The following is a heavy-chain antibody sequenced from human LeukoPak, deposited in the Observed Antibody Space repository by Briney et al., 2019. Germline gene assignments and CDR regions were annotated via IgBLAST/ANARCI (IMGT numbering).Heavy chain of an antibody. J-gene: IGHJ5*02. CDR2: ISGSGGST. Sequence: GGSLRLSCAASGFTFSSYSMNWVRQAPGKGLEWVSAISGSGGSTYYADSVKGRFTISRDNSKNTLYLQMNSLRAEDTAVYYCATSITMVRGVIIPNWFDPWGQGTLVTVSS. V-gene: IGHV3-23*01. CDR1: GFTFSSYS. D-gene: IGHD3-10*01. CDR3: ATSITMVRGVIIPNWFDP.